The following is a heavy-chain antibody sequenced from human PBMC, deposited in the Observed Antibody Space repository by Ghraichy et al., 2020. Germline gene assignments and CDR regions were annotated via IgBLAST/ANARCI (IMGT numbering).Heavy chain of an antibody. Sequence: GGSLRLSCTVSGLTFSNAWMNWFRQAPGKGLEWVGHIKSKTEGGTITYGAPVEGRFTISRDDSKNTLYLQMSSLKTEDTAVYYCTTLQRPFDYWGQGTLVTVSS. J-gene: IGHJ4*02. CDR1: GLTFSNAW. CDR3: TTLQRPFDY. D-gene: IGHD1-1*01. V-gene: IGHV3-15*01. CDR2: IKSKTEGGTI.